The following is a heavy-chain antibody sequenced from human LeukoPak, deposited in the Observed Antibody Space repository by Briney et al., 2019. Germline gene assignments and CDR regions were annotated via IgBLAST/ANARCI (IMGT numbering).Heavy chain of an antibody. CDR1: GLIFSSYA. Sequence: GGSLRLSCAASGLIFSSYAMTWVRQAPGKGLEWVSSFGLYGGTTHYADSVKGRFTISRDNSKNTLYLQMSSLRADDTAVYYCVKDSSTTSWYFAFDVWGQGTMVAVSS. CDR3: VKDSSTTSWYFAFDV. D-gene: IGHD2-2*01. CDR2: FGLYGGTT. V-gene: IGHV3-23*01. J-gene: IGHJ3*01.